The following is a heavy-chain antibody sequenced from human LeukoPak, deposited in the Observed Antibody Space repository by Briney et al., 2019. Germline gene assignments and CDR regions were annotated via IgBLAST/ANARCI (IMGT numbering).Heavy chain of an antibody. CDR1: GFTFSTYA. CDR2: ISGSGTKT. Sequence: GGSLRLSCAASGFTFSTYAMNWVRQAPGKGLEWVSSISGSGTKTYYADSVKGRFTISRDNSKNTLYLQMSSLRAEDTAVYYCAKDLSGGWCYFDYWGQGTLVTVSS. D-gene: IGHD6-19*01. CDR3: AKDLSGGWCYFDY. V-gene: IGHV3-23*01. J-gene: IGHJ4*02.